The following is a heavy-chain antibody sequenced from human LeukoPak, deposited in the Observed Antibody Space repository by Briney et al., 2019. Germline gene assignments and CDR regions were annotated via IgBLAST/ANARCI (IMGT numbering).Heavy chain of an antibody. CDR1: GGSISNYY. CDR3: ARIAKNSSCWSHFDY. D-gene: IGHD6-19*01. Sequence: SETLSLTCTVSGGSISNYYWNWIRQPAGKGLEWIGRIYTSGTTNYNPSLMSRVIMSVDTSNNQLSLKLTSVTAADTAVYYCARIAKNSSCWSHFDYWGQGILVTVSS. CDR2: IYTSGTT. J-gene: IGHJ4*02. V-gene: IGHV4-4*07.